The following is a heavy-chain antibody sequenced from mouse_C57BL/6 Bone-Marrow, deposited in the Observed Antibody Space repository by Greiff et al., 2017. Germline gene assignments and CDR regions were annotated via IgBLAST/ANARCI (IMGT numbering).Heavy chain of an antibody. V-gene: IGHV1-64*01. D-gene: IGHD2-4*01. CDR1: GYTFTNYW. CDR2: MHPNGGSP. J-gene: IGHJ4*01. Sequence: QVHVKQPGAELVKPGASVKLSCKASGYTFTNYWMHWVKQRPGQGLEWIGMMHPNGGSPDYNEKFKSEATLSVDQSSRTAFMELSSLTSEDSAVYYRAKSYDYDDCTMDYWGQGTSVTVSS. CDR3: AKSYDYDDCTMDY.